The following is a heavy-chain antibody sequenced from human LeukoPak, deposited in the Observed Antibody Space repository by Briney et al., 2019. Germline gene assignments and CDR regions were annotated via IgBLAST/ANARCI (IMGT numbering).Heavy chain of an antibody. CDR2: ISGSSSYI. CDR3: ARAMLTGLRIAARLPDY. V-gene: IGHV3-21*01. CDR1: GFTFSSYS. D-gene: IGHD6-6*01. J-gene: IGHJ4*02. Sequence: GGSLRLSCAASGFTFSSYSMNWVRQAPGKGLEWVSSISGSSSYIYYADSAKGRFTISRHNAKNSLYLQMNSLRAEDTAVYYCARAMLTGLRIAARLPDYWGQGTLVTVSS.